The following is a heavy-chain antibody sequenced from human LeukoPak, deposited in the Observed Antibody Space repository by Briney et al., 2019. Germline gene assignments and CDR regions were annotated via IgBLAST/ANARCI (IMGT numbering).Heavy chain of an antibody. CDR2: IYYSGST. CDR3: ARGAAAFDY. CDR1: GDSISSYY. V-gene: IGHV4-59*01. J-gene: IGHJ4*02. D-gene: IGHD6-25*01. Sequence: PETLSLTCTVSGDSISSYYWNWIRQPPGKGLEWIGYIYYSGSTSYNPSLKSRVTISVDTSKNQFSLKLSSVTAADTAVYYCARGAAAFDYWGQGTLVTVSS.